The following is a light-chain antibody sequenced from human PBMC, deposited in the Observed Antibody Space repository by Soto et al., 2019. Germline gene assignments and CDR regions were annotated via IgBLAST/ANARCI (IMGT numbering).Light chain of an antibody. V-gene: IGKV1-39*01. J-gene: IGKJ3*01. CDR3: QQSFSRGFT. Sequence: DIQMTQSPSSLSASVGDRVTITCRASQNINSYLNWYQQKPGTAPKILIYAASTLQSGVPSRFSGSGSGTDYTLTISSLQPEDFATYYCQQSFSRGFTFGPGTRVD. CDR2: AAS. CDR1: QNINSY.